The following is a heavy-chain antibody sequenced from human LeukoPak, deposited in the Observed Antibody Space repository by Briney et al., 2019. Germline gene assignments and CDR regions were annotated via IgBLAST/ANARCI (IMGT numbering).Heavy chain of an antibody. D-gene: IGHD4-17*01. V-gene: IGHV1-18*01. CDR1: GHTFTSYG. J-gene: IGHJ1*01. CDR3: ARAATTVTNTRYFQH. CDR2: IGTYNGNT. Sequence: ASVKVSCKASGHTFTSYGISWVRQAPGQGLEWMGWIGTYNGNTNYAQKLQGRVTMTTDTSTSTAYMELRSLTSDDTAVYYCARAATTVTNTRYFQHWGQGTLVTVSS.